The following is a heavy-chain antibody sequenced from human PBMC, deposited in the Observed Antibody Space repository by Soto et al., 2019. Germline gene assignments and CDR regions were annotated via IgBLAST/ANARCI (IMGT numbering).Heavy chain of an antibody. V-gene: IGHV3-9*01. D-gene: IGHD3-16*02. J-gene: IGHJ4*02. CDR3: AKDISIMITFGGVIAPNFDY. Sequence: GGSLRLSCAASGFTFDDYAMHWVRQAPGKGLEWVSGISWNSGSIGYADSVKGRFNISRDNAKNSLYLQMNSLRAEDTALYYCAKDISIMITFGGVIAPNFDYWGQGTLVTVSS. CDR1: GFTFDDYA. CDR2: ISWNSGSI.